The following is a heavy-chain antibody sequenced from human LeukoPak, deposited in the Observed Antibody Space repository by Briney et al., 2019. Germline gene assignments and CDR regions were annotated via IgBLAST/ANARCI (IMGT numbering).Heavy chain of an antibody. J-gene: IGHJ4*02. CDR1: GYTFSSYA. CDR3: ARGSYRGATTLEDYFDY. D-gene: IGHD1-26*01. CDR2: INTNTGNP. Sequence: ASVKVSCKASGYTFSSYAMNWVRQAPGQGLEWMGWINTNTGNPTYAQGSTGRVVFSLDTSVSTAYLQISSLRAEDTAVYYCARGSYRGATTLEDYFDYWGQGTLVTVSS. V-gene: IGHV7-4-1*02.